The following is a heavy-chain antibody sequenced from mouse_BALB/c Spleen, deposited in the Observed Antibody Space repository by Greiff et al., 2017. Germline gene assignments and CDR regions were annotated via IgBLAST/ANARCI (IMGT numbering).Heavy chain of an antibody. V-gene: IGHV2-6-7*01. CDR3: ARAPNWDLYYFDY. CDR1: GFSLTGYG. CDR2: IWGDGST. J-gene: IGHJ2*01. D-gene: IGHD4-1*01. Sequence: VKVVESGPGLVAPSQSLSITCTVSGFSLTGYGVNWVRQPPGKGLEWLGMIWGDGSTDYNSALKSRLSISKDNSKSQVFLKMNSLQTDDTARYYCARAPNWDLYYFDYWGQGTTLTVSS.